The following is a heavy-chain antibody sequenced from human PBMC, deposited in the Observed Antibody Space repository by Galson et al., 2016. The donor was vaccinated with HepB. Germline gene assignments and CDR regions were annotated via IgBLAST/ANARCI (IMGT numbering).Heavy chain of an antibody. D-gene: IGHD6-19*01. CDR3: ARQSSSGWEAENDAFDI. J-gene: IGHJ3*02. CDR1: GGSIGSYY. CDR2: IYHGGRT. V-gene: IGHV4-59*08. Sequence: SETLSLTCAVSGGSIGSYYWSWIRQPPGKELEWIGYIYHGGRTSHNPSLKSRVTMSVDTSKSQFSLKLSSVTAADTAVYYCARQSSSGWEAENDAFDIWGQGTMVTVSS.